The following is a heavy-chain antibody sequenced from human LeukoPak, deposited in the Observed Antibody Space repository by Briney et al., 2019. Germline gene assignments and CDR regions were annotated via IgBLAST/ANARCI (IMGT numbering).Heavy chain of an antibody. CDR1: GGSISSSSYY. CDR2: IYYSGST. CDR3: ARDLSSSSYYYYYYMDV. J-gene: IGHJ6*03. D-gene: IGHD6-6*01. Sequence: SETLSLTCTVSGGSISSSSYYWGWIRQPPGKGLEWIGSIYYSGSTYYNPSLKSRVTISVDTSKSQFSLKLSSVTAADTAVYYCARDLSSSSYYYYYYMDVWGKGTTVTVSS. V-gene: IGHV4-39*07.